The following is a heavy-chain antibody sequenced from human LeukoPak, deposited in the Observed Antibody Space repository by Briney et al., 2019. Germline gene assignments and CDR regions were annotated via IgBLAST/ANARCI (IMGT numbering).Heavy chain of an antibody. Sequence: LAGGSLRLSCAASGFTFSSYAMHWVRQAPGKGLEWVAVISYDGSNEYYADSVKGRFTISRDNSKNTLYLQMNSLRAEDTAVYYCARARVPYYYVPPDIWGQGTMVTVSS. V-gene: IGHV3-30-3*01. CDR2: ISYDGSNE. J-gene: IGHJ3*02. D-gene: IGHD3-10*02. CDR1: GFTFSSYA. CDR3: ARARVPYYYVPPDI.